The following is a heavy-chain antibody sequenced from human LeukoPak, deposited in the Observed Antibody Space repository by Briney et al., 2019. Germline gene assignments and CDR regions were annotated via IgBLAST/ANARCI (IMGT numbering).Heavy chain of an antibody. V-gene: IGHV4-31*03. D-gene: IGHD1-26*01. CDR3: ASVSGSPSTLDY. CDR1: GGSISSGGYY. Sequence: SETLSLTCTVSGGSISSGGYYWSWIRQHPGKGLEWIGYVYYSGSTYYNPSLKSRVTISVDTSKNQFSLKLSSVTAADTAVYYCASVSGSPSTLDYWGQGTLVTVSS. J-gene: IGHJ4*02. CDR2: VYYSGST.